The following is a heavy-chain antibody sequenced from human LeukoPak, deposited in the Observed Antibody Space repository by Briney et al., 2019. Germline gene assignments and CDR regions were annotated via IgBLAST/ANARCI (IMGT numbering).Heavy chain of an antibody. D-gene: IGHD3-16*01. CDR3: ARDLTQLGVGVYYYYYGMDV. Sequence: GGSLRLSCAASGFTFSSYAMHWVRQAPGKGLEWVAVIWYDGSNKYYADSVKGRFTISRDNSKNTLYLQMNSLRAEDTAVYYCARDLTQLGVGVYYYYYGMDVWGQGTTVTVSS. J-gene: IGHJ6*02. CDR1: GFTFSSYA. CDR2: IWYDGSNK. V-gene: IGHV3-33*08.